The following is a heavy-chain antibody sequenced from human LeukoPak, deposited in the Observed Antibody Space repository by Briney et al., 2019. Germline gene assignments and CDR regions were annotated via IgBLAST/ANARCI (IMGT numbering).Heavy chain of an antibody. CDR1: GGSISSYY. V-gene: IGHV4-59*01. J-gene: IGHJ5*02. CDR3: ARITGAAYGDSNWFDP. CDR2: IYYSGST. Sequence: SETLSLTCTVSGGSISSYYWSWIRQPPGKGLEWIGYIYYSGSTNYSPSLKSRVTISVDTSKNQFSLKLSSVTAADTAVYYCARITGAAYGDSNWFDPWGQGTLVTVSS. D-gene: IGHD4-17*01.